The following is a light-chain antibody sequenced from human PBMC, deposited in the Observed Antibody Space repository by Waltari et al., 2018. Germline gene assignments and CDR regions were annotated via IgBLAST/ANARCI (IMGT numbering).Light chain of an antibody. V-gene: IGLV1-47*01. CDR3: AAWDDRLRGVV. CDR1: STNNGSYY. J-gene: IGLJ2*01. Sequence: QSLLTQPPSASGAPGQRVTMSFSGSSTNNGSYYVYWYQQRPGTAPKLLIDGNNQRPSGVPDRFSGSKSGTSGSLAISGLRSEDEADYYCAAWDDRLRGVVFGGGTKLTV. CDR2: GNN.